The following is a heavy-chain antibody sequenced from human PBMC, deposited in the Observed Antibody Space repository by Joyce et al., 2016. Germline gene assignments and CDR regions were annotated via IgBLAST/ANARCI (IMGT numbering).Heavy chain of an antibody. CDR1: GFTFSNYG. Sequence: QVHLVQSGGGVVQPGRSLRLSCAASGFTFSNYGMYWVRQVPDKGLGWVEIISYDGSDIYYEESVKGRFTISRDNSENTLYLQMNSLRFDDTATYYCAGQGVRYRSGLDYWGQGTLVTVSS. CDR3: AGQGVRYRSGLDY. D-gene: IGHD2-15*01. V-gene: IGHV3-30*03. J-gene: IGHJ4*02. CDR2: ISYDGSDI.